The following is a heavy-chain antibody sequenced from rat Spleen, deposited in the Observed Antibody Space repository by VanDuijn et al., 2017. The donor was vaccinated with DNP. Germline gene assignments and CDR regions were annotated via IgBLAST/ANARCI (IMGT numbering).Heavy chain of an antibody. CDR2: INKDSSTI. Sequence: EVKLVESGGGLVQPGRSLKLSCAASGFNFNDYWMGWVRQAPGKGLEWIGEINKDSSTINYTPSLKDKFTISRDNAQNTLYLQMSKLGSEDTAIYYGARQGGSYAMDAWGQGTSVTVSS. CDR3: ARQGGSYAMDA. V-gene: IGHV4-2*01. CDR1: GFNFNDYW. J-gene: IGHJ4*01.